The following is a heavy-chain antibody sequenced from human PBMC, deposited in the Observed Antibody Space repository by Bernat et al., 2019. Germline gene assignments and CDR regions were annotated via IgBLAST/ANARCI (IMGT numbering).Heavy chain of an antibody. Sequence: QVQLVESGGGVVQPGRSLRLSCAASAFTFSSYGMHWVRQAPGKGLEWVAVISYDGSNKYYADSVKGRFTISRDNSKNTLYLQMNSLRAEDTAVYYCAKDWDPIAVAGTPFDYWGQGTLVTVSS. CDR3: AKDWDPIAVAGTPFDY. V-gene: IGHV3-30*18. J-gene: IGHJ4*02. D-gene: IGHD6-19*01. CDR2: ISYDGSNK. CDR1: AFTFSSYG.